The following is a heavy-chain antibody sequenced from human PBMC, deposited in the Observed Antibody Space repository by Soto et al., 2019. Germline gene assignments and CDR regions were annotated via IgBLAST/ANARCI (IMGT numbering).Heavy chain of an antibody. CDR1: GGTFSSYA. CDR3: ASRLLAAAGPGYFDY. V-gene: IGHV1-69*01. Sequence: QVQLVQSGAEVKKPGSSVKVSCKASGGTFSSYAISWVRQAPGQGLEWLGGIIPIFGTANYAQKFQGRVTITADESTSTAYMELSSLRSEDTAVYYCASRLLAAAGPGYFDYWGQGTLVTVSS. D-gene: IGHD6-13*01. CDR2: IIPIFGTA. J-gene: IGHJ4*02.